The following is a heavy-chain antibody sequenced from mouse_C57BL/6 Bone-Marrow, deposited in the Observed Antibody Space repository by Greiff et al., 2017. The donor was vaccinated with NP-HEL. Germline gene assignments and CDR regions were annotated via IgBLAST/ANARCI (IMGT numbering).Heavy chain of an antibody. CDR3: ARHGYYGSSYWYFDV. CDR2: ISNLAYSI. J-gene: IGHJ1*03. D-gene: IGHD1-1*01. Sequence: VQLKESGGGLVQPGGSLKLSCAASGFTFSDYGMAWVRQAPRKGPEWVAFISNLAYSIYYADTVTGRFTISRENAKNTLYLEMSSLRSEDTAMYYCARHGYYGSSYWYFDVWGTGTTVTVSS. CDR1: GFTFSDYG. V-gene: IGHV5-15*01.